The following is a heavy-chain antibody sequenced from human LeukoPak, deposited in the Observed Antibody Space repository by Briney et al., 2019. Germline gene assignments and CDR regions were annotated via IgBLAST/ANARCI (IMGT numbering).Heavy chain of an antibody. CDR1: GFTFSSYG. CDR2: ISGSGGST. CDR3: ARGVRIAVAGYIDY. Sequence: PGGSLRLSCAASGFTFSSYGMSWVRQAPGKGLEWVSAISGSGGSTYYADSVKGRFTISRDNSMNSLYLQMNSLRAEDTTVYYCARGVRIAVAGYIDYWGQGTLVTVSS. D-gene: IGHD6-19*01. V-gene: IGHV3-23*01. J-gene: IGHJ4*02.